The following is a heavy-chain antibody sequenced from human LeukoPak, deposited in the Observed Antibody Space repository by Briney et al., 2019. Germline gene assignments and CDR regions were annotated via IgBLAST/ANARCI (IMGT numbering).Heavy chain of an antibody. J-gene: IGHJ3*02. CDR2: IYTSGST. CDR1: GGSISSYY. Sequence: SETLSLTCTVSGGSISSYYWSWIRQPPGKGLEWIGYIYTSGSTNYNPSLKSRVTISVDTSKNQFSLKLSSVTAADTAVYYCARHGGYYDAFDIWGQGTMVTVSS. V-gene: IGHV4-4*09. CDR3: ARHGGYYDAFDI. D-gene: IGHD1-26*01.